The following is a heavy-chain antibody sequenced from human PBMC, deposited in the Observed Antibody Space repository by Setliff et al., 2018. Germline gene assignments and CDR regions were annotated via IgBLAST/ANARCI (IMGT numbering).Heavy chain of an antibody. CDR2: IYYSGRT. J-gene: IGHJ3*02. CDR1: GGSISTYY. Sequence: PSETLSLTCTVSGGSISTYYWSWIRQPPGKGLEWIGYIYYSGRTNYNPSLRSRVTISVDTSKNQFSLKVSSVTAADTALYYCARHENDYGDYDDAFDIWGQGTMVTVSS. D-gene: IGHD4-17*01. V-gene: IGHV4-59*08. CDR3: ARHENDYGDYDDAFDI.